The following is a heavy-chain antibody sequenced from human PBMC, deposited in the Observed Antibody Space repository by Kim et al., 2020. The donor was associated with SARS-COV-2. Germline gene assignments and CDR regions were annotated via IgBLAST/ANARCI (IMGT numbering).Heavy chain of an antibody. Sequence: ASVKVSCKVSGYTLTELSMHWVRQAPGKGLEWMGGFDPEDGETIYAQKFQCRVTMTEDTPTDTAYMELSSLRSEDTAVYYCATVPGAVTTRGWGQGTRSTVTT. CDR3: ATVPGAVTTRG. J-gene: IGHJ4*02. CDR1: GYTLTELS. V-gene: IGHV1-24*01. D-gene: IGHD4-17*01. CDR2: FDPEDGET.